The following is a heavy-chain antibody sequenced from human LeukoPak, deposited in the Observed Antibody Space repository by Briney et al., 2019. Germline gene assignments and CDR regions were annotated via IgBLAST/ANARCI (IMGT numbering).Heavy chain of an antibody. Sequence: HSGGSLRLSCAVSGITLSNYGMSWVRQAPGKGLEWVAGISDSGGRTKYADSVKGRFTICRDNAKNTLYLQMNSLRAEDTAVYFCAKRGVVIRVILFGFHKEAYYFDSWGQGALATVSS. D-gene: IGHD3-22*01. CDR2: ISDSGGRT. V-gene: IGHV3-23*01. J-gene: IGHJ4*02. CDR3: AKRGVVIRVILFGFHKEAYYFDS. CDR1: GITLSNYG.